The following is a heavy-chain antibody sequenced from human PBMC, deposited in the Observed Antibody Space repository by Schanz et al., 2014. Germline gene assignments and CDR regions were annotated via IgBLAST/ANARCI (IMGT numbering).Heavy chain of an antibody. CDR3: AREIPAGGHFDY. CDR1: GFNFRSYP. D-gene: IGHD2-15*01. V-gene: IGHV3-48*01. Sequence: EVQLVESGGGLVQPGGSLRLSCAASGFNFRSYPMSWVRQAPGKGLEWVSYISHNSHYTNYADSVKGRFTISRDNSKNTLYLRMISLRAEDTAMFYCAREIPAGGHFDYWGQGTLVSVSS. J-gene: IGHJ4*02. CDR2: ISHNSHYT.